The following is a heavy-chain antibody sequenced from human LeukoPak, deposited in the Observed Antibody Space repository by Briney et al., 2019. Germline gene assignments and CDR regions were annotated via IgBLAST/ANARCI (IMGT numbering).Heavy chain of an antibody. V-gene: IGHV4-59*13. CDR1: GVSIRSYF. Sequence: PSETLSLTCSVSGVSIRSYFWSWIRQTPGKGLEWIGFMSYSGISNYNLSLKSRVSISLDTSRNQFSLRLNSVTAADMAIYYCTREEGAWGYGSSGFDSWGQGILVTVSS. D-gene: IGHD3-10*01. J-gene: IGHJ4*02. CDR2: MSYSGIS. CDR3: TREEGAWGYGSSGFDS.